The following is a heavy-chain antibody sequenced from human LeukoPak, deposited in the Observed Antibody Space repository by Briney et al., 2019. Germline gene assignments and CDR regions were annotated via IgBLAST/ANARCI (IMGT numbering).Heavy chain of an antibody. V-gene: IGHV3-30-3*01. CDR1: GFTFSSYA. CDR2: ISYDGNNK. D-gene: IGHD6-13*01. J-gene: IGHJ4*02. Sequence: GGFLRLSCVVSGFTFSSYAMHCVRQAPGKGLEWVAVISYDGNNKYYADSVKGRFTISRDNSNNTLYLQMNSLRAEDTAVYYCARVVSSWYFDYWGQGTLVTVSS. CDR3: ARVVSSWYFDY.